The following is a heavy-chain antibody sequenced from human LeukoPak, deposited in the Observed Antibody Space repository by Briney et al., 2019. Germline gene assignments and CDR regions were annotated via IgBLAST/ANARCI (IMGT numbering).Heavy chain of an antibody. CDR3: AREVVSIPSYFDS. V-gene: IGHV3-53*01. J-gene: IGHJ4*02. D-gene: IGHD2-21*01. Sequence: GGSLRLSCAASGFTVSSNYMSWVRQAPGKGLEWVSVIYSGGSTYYADSVKGRFTISRDNSKNTLYLQMNSLRAEDTAVYYCAREVVSIPSYFDSWGQGTLVTVSS. CDR2: IYSGGST. CDR1: GFTVSSNY.